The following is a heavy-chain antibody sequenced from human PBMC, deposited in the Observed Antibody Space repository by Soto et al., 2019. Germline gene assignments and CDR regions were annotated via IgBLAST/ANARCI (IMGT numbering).Heavy chain of an antibody. D-gene: IGHD4-4*01. CDR2: IDYNGRA. J-gene: IGHJ5*01. Sequence: QVQLQESGPGLVKPSETLPLTCSVSDGSVTGYCWSWIRQPPGKGLEWIVCIDYNGRAHYNPSLPSRVTMSLDTSNNHFSLKLSSVTTTDTAVYYCARGPDHSKVGSWGQGTLVTVSS. CDR3: ARGPDHSKVGS. V-gene: IGHV4-59*02. CDR1: DGSVTGYC.